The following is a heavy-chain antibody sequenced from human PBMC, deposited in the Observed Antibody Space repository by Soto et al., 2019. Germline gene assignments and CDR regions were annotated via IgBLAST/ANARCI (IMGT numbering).Heavy chain of an antibody. D-gene: IGHD6-13*01. CDR2: IYYSGST. V-gene: IGHV4-39*01. Sequence: PSETLSLTCTVSGGSISSSSYYWGWIRQPPGKGLEWIGSIYYSGSTYYNPSLKSRVTISVDTSKNQFSLKLSSVTAADTAVYYCARQGYSSSLYYFDYWGQGTLVTVS. J-gene: IGHJ4*02. CDR1: GGSISSSSYY. CDR3: ARQGYSSSLYYFDY.